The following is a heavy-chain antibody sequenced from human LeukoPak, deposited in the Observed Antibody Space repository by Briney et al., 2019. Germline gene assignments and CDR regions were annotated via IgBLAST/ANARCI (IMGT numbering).Heavy chain of an antibody. V-gene: IGHV1-46*01. CDR1: GYTFTKSY. D-gene: IGHD1-7*01. CDR2: INPSGGST. Sequence: ASVKVSCKASGYTFTKSYIHWVRQAPGQGLEWMGLINPSGGSTSYTRKFQGRLTMTRDMSTSTVYMELSSLRSEDTAMYYCARGANWNYDYWGQGTLVTVSS. CDR3: ARGANWNYDY. J-gene: IGHJ4*02.